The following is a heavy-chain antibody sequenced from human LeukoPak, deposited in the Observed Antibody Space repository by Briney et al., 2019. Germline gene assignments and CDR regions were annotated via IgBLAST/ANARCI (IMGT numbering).Heavy chain of an antibody. D-gene: IGHD6-19*01. CDR3: AKGTGASAWLADY. J-gene: IGHJ4*02. CDR1: GFTFSNAW. V-gene: IGHV3-48*01. CDR2: ISGSGSSI. Sequence: GGSLRLSCAASGFTFSNAWMSWVRQAPGKGLEWVSYISGSGSSIDYADSVGGRFTIYRDSAKNSVYLQMNNLRAEDTAVYYCAKGTGASAWLADYWGQGTLVTVSS.